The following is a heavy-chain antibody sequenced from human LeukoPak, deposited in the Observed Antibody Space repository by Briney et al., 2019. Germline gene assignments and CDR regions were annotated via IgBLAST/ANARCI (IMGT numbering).Heavy chain of an antibody. CDR3: ARDGYSSSWSDAFDI. J-gene: IGHJ3*02. CDR2: IYYSGST. CDR1: GGSISSSSYY. V-gene: IGHV4-39*07. Sequence: PSETLSLTCTVSGGSISSSSYYWGWIRQPPGKGLEWIGSIYYSGSTYYNPSHKSRVTISVDTSKNQFSLKLSSVTAADTAVYYCARDGYSSSWSDAFDIWGQGTMVTVSS. D-gene: IGHD6-13*01.